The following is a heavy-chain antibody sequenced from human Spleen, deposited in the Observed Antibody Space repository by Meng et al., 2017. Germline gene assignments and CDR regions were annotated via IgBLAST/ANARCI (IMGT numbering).Heavy chain of an antibody. Sequence: GGSLRLSCAASGFTFSSYEMNWVRQAPGKGLEWVSYISSSGSTIYYANSVKGRFTISRDNAKNTLYLQMNSLRAEDTAVYYCARDKTAVAGTFDHWGQGNLVTVSS. J-gene: IGHJ4*02. CDR3: ARDKTAVAGTFDH. V-gene: IGHV3-48*03. CDR2: ISSSGSTI. D-gene: IGHD6-19*01. CDR1: GFTFSSYE.